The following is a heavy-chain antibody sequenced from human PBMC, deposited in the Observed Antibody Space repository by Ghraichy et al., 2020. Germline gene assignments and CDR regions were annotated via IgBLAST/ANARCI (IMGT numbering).Heavy chain of an antibody. CDR1: GGSISSYY. V-gene: IGHV4-59*01. CDR3: ARADIITGTTLGPPDY. Sequence: SQTLSLTCTVSGGSISSYYWSWIRQPPGKGLEWIGYIFYSGSTNYNPSLKSRVTISVDTSKNQFSLKLSSVTAADTAVYYCARADIITGTTLGPPDYWGQGTLVTVSS. J-gene: IGHJ4*02. CDR2: IFYSGST. D-gene: IGHD1-7*01.